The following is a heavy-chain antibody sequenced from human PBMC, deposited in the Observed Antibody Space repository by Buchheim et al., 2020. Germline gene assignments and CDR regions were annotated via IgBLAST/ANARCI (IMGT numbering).Heavy chain of an antibody. V-gene: IGHV3-33*01. CDR1: GFTFSSYG. J-gene: IGHJ6*02. CDR2: IWYDGSNK. CDR3: ARGPESFYSSYYGMDV. D-gene: IGHD6-13*01. Sequence: QVQLVESGGGVVQPGRSLRLSCAASGFTFSSYGMHWVRQAPGKGLEWVAVIWYDGSNKYYADSVKGRFTISRDNSKNTLYLQMNSLRAEDTAVYYCARGPESFYSSYYGMDVWGQGTT.